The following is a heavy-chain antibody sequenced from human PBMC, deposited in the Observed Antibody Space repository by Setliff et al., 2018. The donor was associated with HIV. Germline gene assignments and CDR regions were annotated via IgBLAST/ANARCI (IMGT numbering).Heavy chain of an antibody. Sequence: SETLSLTCAVYGGSVSGYYWSWIRQPPGKGLEWIGEIDHSGSTNYNPSLKSRVTISVDTSKNPFSLRLNSVSAADTAVYYCARGATLLPGYSDRWEYFYMDVWGKGTTVTVSS. D-gene: IGHD5-12*01. CDR3: ARGATLLPGYSDRWEYFYMDV. V-gene: IGHV4-34*01. CDR1: GGSVSGYY. CDR2: IDHSGST. J-gene: IGHJ6*03.